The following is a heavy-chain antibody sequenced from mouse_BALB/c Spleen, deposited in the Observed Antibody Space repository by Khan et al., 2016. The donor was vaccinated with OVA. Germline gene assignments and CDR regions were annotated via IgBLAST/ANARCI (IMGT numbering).Heavy chain of an antibody. V-gene: IGHV1-7*01. D-gene: IGHD1-1*02. CDR1: GYTFTNYW. CDR3: TRQGGTYTWCGD. CDR2: IDPTNGYT. Sequence: QVQLKESGAELAKPGASVKMSCKASGYTFTNYWMHWVKQRPGQGLEWIGYIDPTNGYTEYNQKLKDKATLTADKSSSTAYMQRRSLTAEESAVEYCTRQGGTYTWCGDWGQGTLVSVAA. J-gene: IGHJ3*01.